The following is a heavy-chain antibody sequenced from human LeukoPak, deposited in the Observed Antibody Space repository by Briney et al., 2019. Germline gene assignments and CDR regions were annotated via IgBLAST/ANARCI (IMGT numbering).Heavy chain of an antibody. CDR1: GGSISSYY. CDR2: IYTSGST. J-gene: IGHJ6*04. Sequence: SETLSLTCTVSGGSISSYYWSWIRQPAGKGLEWIGRIYTSGSTNYNPSLKSRVTISVDTSKNQFSLKLSSVTAADTAVYYCARSDVYSSGWYMDVWGKGTTVTISS. D-gene: IGHD6-19*01. V-gene: IGHV4-4*07. CDR3: ARSDVYSSGWYMDV.